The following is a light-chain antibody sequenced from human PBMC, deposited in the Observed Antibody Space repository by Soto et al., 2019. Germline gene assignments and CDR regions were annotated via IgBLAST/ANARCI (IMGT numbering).Light chain of an antibody. CDR3: HQYATSPQT. V-gene: IGKV3-20*01. CDR2: GPS. CDR1: QSVPKNY. Sequence: EIVLTQSPGTLSLSPGERATLSCRASQSVPKNYLAWYQQKPGQAPRLLIYGPSSRATGIPDRFSGSGSGTDFTLSISRLEPEEFAVYYYHQYATSPQTFGQGTKVEIK. J-gene: IGKJ1*01.